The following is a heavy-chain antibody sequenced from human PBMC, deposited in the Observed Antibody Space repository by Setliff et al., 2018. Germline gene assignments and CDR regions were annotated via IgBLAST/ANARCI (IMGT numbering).Heavy chain of an antibody. J-gene: IGHJ6*02. CDR3: ARGSTMIQGVRLYYHGLDV. V-gene: IGHV4-38-2*01. Sequence: PSETLSLTCDVSGYSISSGYCWGWIRQPPGKGLEWIGRIYAIRSTNYNPSLKSRVTISLDPSNNQFSLKLSSGPAADTAVYYCARGSTMIQGVRLYYHGLDVWGQGTTVTVSS. D-gene: IGHD3-10*01. CDR2: IYAIRST. CDR1: GYSISSGYC.